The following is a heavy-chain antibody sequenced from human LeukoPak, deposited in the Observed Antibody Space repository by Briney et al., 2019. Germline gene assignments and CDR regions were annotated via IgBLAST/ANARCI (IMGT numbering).Heavy chain of an antibody. Sequence: GGSLRLSCAASGXTLSSYEMNWVRQAPGKGLEWVSYVSSSGGGMLYADSVKGRFTISRDNAKNSLSLQMSSLRVEDTAVYYCARDLYGSGGDAFDIWGQGTVVTVSS. D-gene: IGHD3-10*01. CDR3: ARDLYGSGGDAFDI. CDR1: GXTLSSYE. CDR2: VSSSGGGM. J-gene: IGHJ3*02. V-gene: IGHV3-48*03.